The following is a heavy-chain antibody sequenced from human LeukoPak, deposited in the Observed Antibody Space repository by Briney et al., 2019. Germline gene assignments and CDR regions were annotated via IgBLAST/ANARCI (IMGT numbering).Heavy chain of an antibody. Sequence: GGSLRLSCAASGFTFSSYEMNWVRPAPGKGLEWVSYISSSGSTMYYSDYVKGRFTISRDNTKNSLYLQMNSLRAEDTAFYYCARDRIVRGVITTDYWGQGTLVTVSS. D-gene: IGHD3-10*02. CDR2: ISSSGSTM. CDR1: GFTFSSYE. J-gene: IGHJ4*02. CDR3: ARDRIVRGVITTDY. V-gene: IGHV3-48*03.